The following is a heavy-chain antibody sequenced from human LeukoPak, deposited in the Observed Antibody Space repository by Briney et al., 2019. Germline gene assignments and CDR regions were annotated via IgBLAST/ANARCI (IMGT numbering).Heavy chain of an antibody. CDR1: GYSFTNYW. CDR2: IYPGDSDT. J-gene: IGHJ4*02. D-gene: IGHD6-6*01. V-gene: IGHV5-51*01. Sequence: GESLKISCKVSGYSFTNYWIAWVRQMPGKGLELMGVIYPGDSDTRYSPSFEGQVTISVDKSVSTAYLQWSSLKASDTAVYFCARREVGSSASHFGYWGQGTLVTVSS. CDR3: ARREVGSSASHFGY.